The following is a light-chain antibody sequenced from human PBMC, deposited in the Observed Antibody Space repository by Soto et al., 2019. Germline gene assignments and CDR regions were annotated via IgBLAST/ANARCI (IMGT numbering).Light chain of an antibody. J-gene: IGKJ5*01. CDR1: QSVSSY. Sequence: EIWVTQSPAPPSLPPRERAPLPCRASQSVSSYLAWYQQKPGQAPRLLIYGASTRATGIPDRFSGSGSGTDFTLTISSLEPEDFAVYYCQQRSNWPVTFGQGTRLEIK. V-gene: IGKV3-11*01. CDR2: GAS. CDR3: QQRSNWPVT.